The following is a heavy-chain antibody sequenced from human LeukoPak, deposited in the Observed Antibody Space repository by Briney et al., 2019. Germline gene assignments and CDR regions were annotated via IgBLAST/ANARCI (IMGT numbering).Heavy chain of an antibody. CDR2: IIPILGIA. J-gene: IGHJ5*02. V-gene: IGHV1-69*04. CDR1: GGTFSSYA. D-gene: IGHD2-21*02. CDR3: ASGGFCGGDCYP. Sequence: SVKVSCKASGGTFSSYAISWVRQAPGQGLEWMGRIIPILGIANYAQKFQGRVTITADKSTSTAYMEPSSLRSEDTAVYYCASGGFCGGDCYPWGQGTLVTVSS.